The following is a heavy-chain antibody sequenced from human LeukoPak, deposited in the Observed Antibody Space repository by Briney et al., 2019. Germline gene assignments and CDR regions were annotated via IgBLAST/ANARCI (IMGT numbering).Heavy chain of an antibody. J-gene: IGHJ4*02. V-gene: IGHV1-18*01. CDR3: ARGAADRALAAVVTFFDY. Sequence: ASVKVSCKASGYTFTSYGISWVRQAPRQGLEWMGWISAYNGNTNYAQKLQGRVTMTTDTSTSTAYMELRSLRSDDTAVYYCARGAADRALAAVVTFFDYWGQGTLVTVSS. CDR1: GYTFTSYG. D-gene: IGHD6-13*01. CDR2: ISAYNGNT.